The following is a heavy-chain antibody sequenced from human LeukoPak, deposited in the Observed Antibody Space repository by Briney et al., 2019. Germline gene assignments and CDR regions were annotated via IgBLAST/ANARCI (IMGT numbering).Heavy chain of an antibody. CDR1: GFTVSSNY. CDR2: IYSDGTT. V-gene: IGHV3-53*01. CDR3: AGSLAYCGGDCRLGDY. Sequence: GGSLRLSCAASGFTVSSNYMSWVRQAPGKGLEWASIIYSDGTTYYADSVKGRFTISTDNSKSTLYLQMNSLRAEDTAVYYCAGSLAYCGGDCRLGDYWGQGTLVTVSS. D-gene: IGHD2-21*02. J-gene: IGHJ4*02.